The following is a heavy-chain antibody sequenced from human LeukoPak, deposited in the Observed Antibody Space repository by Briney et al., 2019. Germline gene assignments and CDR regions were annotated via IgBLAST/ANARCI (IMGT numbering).Heavy chain of an antibody. CDR1: GFTFSSYA. CDR3: AKDARITMIGVVRGARPYYFDY. D-gene: IGHD3-22*01. CDR2: INNNGGGT. V-gene: IGHV3-23*01. Sequence: PGGTLRLSCAVSGFTFSSYAMSWVRQAPGKGLEWISTINNNGGGTYYADSVKGRFTISRDNSKNTLYLQVNSLRAEDTAVYYCAKDARITMIGVVRGARPYYFDYWGQGTQVTVPS. J-gene: IGHJ4*02.